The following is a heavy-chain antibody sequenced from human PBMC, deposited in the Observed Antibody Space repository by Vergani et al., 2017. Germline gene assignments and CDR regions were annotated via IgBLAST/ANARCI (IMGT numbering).Heavy chain of an antibody. D-gene: IGHD3-3*01. J-gene: IGHJ6*02. Sequence: QVQLVQSGAEVKKPGASVKVSCKASGYTFTSYDMHWVRQAPGQRLEWMGWINAGNGNTKYSQKFQGRVTITRDTSASTAYMELSSLRSEDTAVYYCARDPNDFWSGYPNYYYYGMDVWGQGTTVTVSS. CDR1: GYTFTSYD. V-gene: IGHV1-3*01. CDR3: ARDPNDFWSGYPNYYYYGMDV. CDR2: INAGNGNT.